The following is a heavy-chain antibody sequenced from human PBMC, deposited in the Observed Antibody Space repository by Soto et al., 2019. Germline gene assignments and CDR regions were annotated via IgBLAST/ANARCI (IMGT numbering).Heavy chain of an antibody. D-gene: IGHD2-21*01. CDR1: GGSFSGYY. J-gene: IGHJ4*02. V-gene: IGHV4-34*01. Sequence: PSETLSLTCAVYGGSFSGYYWNWIRQPPGKGLEWLGSIYYSGSTYYNPSLKSLVTISVDTSKNQFSLKLSSVTAADTAVYYCARHYAVVLYYFDYWGPGTLVTVS. CDR2: IYYSGST. CDR3: ARHYAVVLYYFDY.